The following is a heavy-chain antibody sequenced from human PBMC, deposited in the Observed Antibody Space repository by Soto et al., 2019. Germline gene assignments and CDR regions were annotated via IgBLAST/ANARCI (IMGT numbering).Heavy chain of an antibody. Sequence: QVQLQESGPGLVKPSQTLSLTCTVSGGSISSCGYYWSWIRQHPVKVLEWIGYIYYRGSTYYNPSLKSRVTITVDTSKNQFTLKLSSVTAADTAVDYCARVGQVVPAAKAFDPWGQGTLVTVSS. D-gene: IGHD2-2*01. CDR1: GGSISSCGYY. CDR2: IYYRGST. CDR3: ARVGQVVPAAKAFDP. V-gene: IGHV4-31*03. J-gene: IGHJ5*02.